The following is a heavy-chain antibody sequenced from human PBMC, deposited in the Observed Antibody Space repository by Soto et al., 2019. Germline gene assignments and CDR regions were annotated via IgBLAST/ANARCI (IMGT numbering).Heavy chain of an antibody. CDR2: ISAHNGNT. Sequence: QVHLVQSGAEVKNPGASVKVSCKGSGYDFTTYGITWVRQAPGQGLEWMAWISAHNGNTNYAPNLQGRVTVTRDTSTRTAYTALTSWRSDDSAVYYCARGRDGDYWGQGALVTVSS. D-gene: IGHD6-6*01. V-gene: IGHV1-18*01. CDR3: ARGRDGDY. CDR1: GYDFTTYG. J-gene: IGHJ4*02.